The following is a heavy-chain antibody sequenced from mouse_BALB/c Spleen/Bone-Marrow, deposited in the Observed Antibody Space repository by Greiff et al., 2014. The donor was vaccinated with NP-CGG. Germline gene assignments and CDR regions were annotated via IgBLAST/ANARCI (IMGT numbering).Heavy chain of an antibody. D-gene: IGHD1-1*01. CDR2: IDPANGNT. J-gene: IGHJ3*01. Sequence: EVQLQQSGAELVKPGASVKLSCTASGFSIKDTYMHWVKQRPEQGLEWIGRIDPANGNTKYDPKFQGKATITADTSSNTAYLQLSSLTSEDTAVYYCAMYYYGSSLFAYWGQGTLVTVSA. V-gene: IGHV14-3*02. CDR1: GFSIKDTY. CDR3: AMYYYGSSLFAY.